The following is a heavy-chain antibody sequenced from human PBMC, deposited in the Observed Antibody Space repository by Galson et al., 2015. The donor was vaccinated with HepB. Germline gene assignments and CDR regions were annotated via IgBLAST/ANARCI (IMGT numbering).Heavy chain of an antibody. Sequence: SLRLSCAASGFTFSSYGMHWVRQAPGKGLEWVAVISYDGSNKYYADSVKGRFTISRDNSENTLYLQMNSLRPEDTAVYYCARGVRAAGVRAAGGNYYMDVWGKGTSVTVSS. V-gene: IGHV3-30*03. CDR2: ISYDGSNK. CDR1: GFTFSSYG. D-gene: IGHD6-13*01. J-gene: IGHJ6*03. CDR3: ARGVRAAGVRAAGGNYYMDV.